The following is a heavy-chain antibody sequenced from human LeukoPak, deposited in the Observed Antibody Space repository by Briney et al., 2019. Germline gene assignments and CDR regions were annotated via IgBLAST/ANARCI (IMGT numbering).Heavy chain of an antibody. Sequence: GGSLRLSCAASGFNFSSYWMHWVRQAPGKGLVWVSRINSDGSSTSYADSVKGRFSISTDNAKNTQYLQMNSLRAEDTAVYYCARDDFDRTAFDIWGQGTMVTVSS. D-gene: IGHD3/OR15-3a*01. CDR1: GFNFSSYW. CDR3: ARDDFDRTAFDI. V-gene: IGHV3-74*01. CDR2: INSDGSST. J-gene: IGHJ3*02.